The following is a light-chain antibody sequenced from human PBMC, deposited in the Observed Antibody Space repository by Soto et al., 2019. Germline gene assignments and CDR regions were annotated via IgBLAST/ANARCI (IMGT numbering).Light chain of an antibody. V-gene: IGKV3-20*01. J-gene: IGKJ2*01. CDR3: QQYGGSPLYT. CDR2: AAS. CDR1: QSVSH. Sequence: EIVLTQSPGTLSLSPGETATLSCRASQSVSHLAWYQQKPGQAPRLLVFAASSRATGIPDRFSGSGSGTDFTLTISRLAPEDFAGYYCQQYGGSPLYTVGQGTRLEIK.